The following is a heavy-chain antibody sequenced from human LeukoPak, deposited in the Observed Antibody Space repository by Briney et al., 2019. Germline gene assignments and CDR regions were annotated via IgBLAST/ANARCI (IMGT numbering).Heavy chain of an antibody. CDR1: GSTFSSYW. D-gene: IGHD3-3*01. V-gene: IGHV3-7*01. CDR2: IKQDGSEK. Sequence: GGSLRLPCAASGSTFSSYWMSWVRQAPGKGLEWVANIKQDGSEKYYVDSVKGRFTISRDNAKNSLYLQMNSLRAEDTAVYYCARTYYDFWSGFVDAFDIWGQGTMVTVSS. J-gene: IGHJ3*02. CDR3: ARTYYDFWSGFVDAFDI.